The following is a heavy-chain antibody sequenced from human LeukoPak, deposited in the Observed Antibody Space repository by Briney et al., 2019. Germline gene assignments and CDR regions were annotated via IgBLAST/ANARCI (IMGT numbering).Heavy chain of an antibody. V-gene: IGHV3-74*01. Sequence: GGSLRLSCAASGFTFSSYWMHWVRQAPGKGLVWVSRINSDGSTTSHADSVKGRFTISRDNAKNTLYLQMNSLRAEDTAVYYCAKVIRVAGGDFDYWGQGTLVTVSS. CDR2: INSDGSTT. J-gene: IGHJ4*02. D-gene: IGHD6-19*01. CDR1: GFTFSSYW. CDR3: AKVIRVAGGDFDY.